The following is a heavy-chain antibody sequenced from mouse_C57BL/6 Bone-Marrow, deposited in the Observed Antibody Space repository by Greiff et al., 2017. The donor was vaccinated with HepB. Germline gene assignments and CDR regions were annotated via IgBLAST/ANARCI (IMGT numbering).Heavy chain of an antibody. CDR3: ARKLLFAY. CDR1: GFTFSSYA. CDR2: ISDGGSYT. V-gene: IGHV5-4*03. Sequence: EVKVVESGGGLVKPGGSLKLSCAASGFTFSSYAMSWVRQTPEKRLEWVATISDGGSYTYYPDNVKGRFTISRDNAKNNLYLQMSHLKSEDTAMYYCARKLLFAYWGQGTLVTVSA. J-gene: IGHJ3*01.